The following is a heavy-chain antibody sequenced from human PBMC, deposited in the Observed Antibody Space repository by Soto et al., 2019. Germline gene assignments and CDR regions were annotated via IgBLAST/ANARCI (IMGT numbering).Heavy chain of an antibody. CDR2: INHSGST. J-gene: IGHJ4*02. CDR1: GGSFSGYY. D-gene: IGHD6-13*01. V-gene: IGHV4-34*01. CDR3: ARGPRSAAAGTFPFDY. Sequence: PSETLSLTCAVYGGSFSGYYWSWIRQPPGKGLEWIGEINHSGSTNYNPSLKSRVTISVDTSKNQFSLKLGSVTAADTAVYYCARGPRSAAAGTFPFDYWGQGTLVTVSS.